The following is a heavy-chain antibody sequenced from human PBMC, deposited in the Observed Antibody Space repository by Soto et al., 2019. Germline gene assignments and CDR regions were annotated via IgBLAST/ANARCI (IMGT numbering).Heavy chain of an antibody. CDR1: GYSFAGYW. V-gene: IGHV5-10-1*01. CDR2: IDPSDSRT. D-gene: IGHD3-22*01. Sequence: GESLKISCKGSGYSFAGYWITWVRQKPGKGLEWMGRIDPSDSRTYYSPSFRGHVTISVTKSITTVFLQWSSLRASDTAMYYCARQIYDSDTGPNFQYYFESWGQGTPVTVSS. J-gene: IGHJ4*02. CDR3: ARQIYDSDTGPNFQYYFES.